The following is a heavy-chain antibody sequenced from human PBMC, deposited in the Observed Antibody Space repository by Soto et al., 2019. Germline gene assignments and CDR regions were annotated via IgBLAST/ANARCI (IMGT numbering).Heavy chain of an antibody. V-gene: IGHV3-23*01. CDR3: ARGSSGYISSWYYFDY. J-gene: IGHJ4*02. D-gene: IGHD6-13*01. CDR1: GFTFTDYA. CDR2: ISGIGGST. Sequence: EVQLLESGGGLVQPGGSLRLSCAASGFTFTDYALSWVRQAPGKGLEWVATISGIGGSTYLADSVKGRLSISRDTSKNTVSLLMNSLRAEDTAVYFCARGSSGYISSWYYFDYWGRGTLVTVSS.